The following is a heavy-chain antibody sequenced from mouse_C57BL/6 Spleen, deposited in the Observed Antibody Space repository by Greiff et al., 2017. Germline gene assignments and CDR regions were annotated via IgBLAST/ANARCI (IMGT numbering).Heavy chain of an antibody. D-gene: IGHD1-1*01. Sequence: VQLQQSGPELVKPGASVKIPCKASGSTFTDSNMDWVKQSHGKSLEWIGDINPNNGGTIYNQKFKGKATLTVDKSSSTAYMELRSLTSEDTAVDDCARATTVVAFAYWGQGTLVTVSA. CDR1: GSTFTDSN. CDR3: ARATTVVAFAY. CDR2: INPNNGGT. V-gene: IGHV1-18*01. J-gene: IGHJ3*01.